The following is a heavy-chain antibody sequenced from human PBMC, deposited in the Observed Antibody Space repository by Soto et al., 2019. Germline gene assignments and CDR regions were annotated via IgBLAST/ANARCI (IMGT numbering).Heavy chain of an antibody. CDR2: INHSGST. CDR3: ARVGSSWYHWFDP. D-gene: IGHD6-13*01. Sequence: QVQLQQWGAGLLKPSETLSLTCAVYGGSFSGYYWSWIRQPPGKGLEWIGEINHSGSTNYNPSLKSRVTISVDTSKNQFSLKLSSVTAADTAVYYCARVGSSWYHWFDPWGQGTLVTVSS. CDR1: GGSFSGYY. J-gene: IGHJ5*02. V-gene: IGHV4-34*01.